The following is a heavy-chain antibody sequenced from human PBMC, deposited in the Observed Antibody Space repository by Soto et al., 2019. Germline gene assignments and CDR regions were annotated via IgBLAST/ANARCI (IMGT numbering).Heavy chain of an antibody. D-gene: IGHD2-15*01. J-gene: IGHJ5*02. CDR3: ARDRGVHCSGGSCYSGWLDP. CDR2: ISAYNGNT. CDR1: GYTFTRYG. Sequence: ASVKVSCKASGYTFTRYGISWVRQAPGQGLEWMGWISAYNGNTNYAQKLQGRVTMTTDTSTSTAYMELRSLRSDDTAVYYCARDRGVHCSGGSCYSGWLDPWGQGTLVTVSS. V-gene: IGHV1-18*04.